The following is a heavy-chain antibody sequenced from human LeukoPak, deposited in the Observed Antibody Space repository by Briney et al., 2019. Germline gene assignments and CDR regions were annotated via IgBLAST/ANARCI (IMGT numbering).Heavy chain of an antibody. CDR1: GFTFSSYW. Sequence: GVSLRLSCAASGFTFSSYWMHWVRQAPGKGLMWVSRTSPDGSGKVYADAVKGRFTISRDNAKNTLYLQMNSLTAEDTAVYYCARDVQVYWYFDLWGRGTLVTVSS. V-gene: IGHV3-74*01. CDR3: ARDVQVYWYFDL. D-gene: IGHD1-1*01. J-gene: IGHJ2*01. CDR2: TSPDGSGK.